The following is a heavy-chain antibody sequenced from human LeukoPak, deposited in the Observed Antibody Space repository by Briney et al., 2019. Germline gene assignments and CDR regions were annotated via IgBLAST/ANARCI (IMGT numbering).Heavy chain of an antibody. Sequence: KPSETLSLTCIVSGGSISSSNSYWDWIRQPPGRGLEWIGDISHSGTINYNPSLRTRVTISVDPSKNQFSLKLSSVTAADTAVYYCARHAFPLPSALDYWGQGTLVTVSS. V-gene: IGHV4-39*01. CDR3: ARHAFPLPSALDY. J-gene: IGHJ4*02. CDR1: GGSISSSNSY. CDR2: ISHSGTI. D-gene: IGHD3-3*02.